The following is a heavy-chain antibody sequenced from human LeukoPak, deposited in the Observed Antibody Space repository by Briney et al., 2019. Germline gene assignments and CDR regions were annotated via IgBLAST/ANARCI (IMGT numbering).Heavy chain of an antibody. CDR3: ARSGGYSSSWSL. CDR2: IYYSGGT. CDR1: GGAIRTYY. J-gene: IGHJ4*02. V-gene: IGHV4-59*01. Sequence: LSPHCTVSGGAIRTYYWKWVRQPPRKGLEWIGYIYYSGGTNYNPSLKSRVTISVDTSKNQFSLKLNSVTAADTAVYYCARSGGYSSSWSLWGQGTLVSVSS. D-gene: IGHD6-13*01.